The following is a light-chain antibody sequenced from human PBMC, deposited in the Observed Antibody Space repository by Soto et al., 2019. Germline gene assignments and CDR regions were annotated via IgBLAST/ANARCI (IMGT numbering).Light chain of an antibody. J-gene: IGLJ1*01. V-gene: IGLV2-14*03. CDR3: CSYTSSSTHV. Sequence: QSALTQPASVCGSPGQSITISCTGTSSDVGGYNFVSWYQQHPGKVPKLMIFDVNRRPSGVSDRFSGSKSGNTASLTISGLQAEDEGDYYCCSYTSSSTHVFGSGTKLTVL. CDR2: DVN. CDR1: SSDVGGYNF.